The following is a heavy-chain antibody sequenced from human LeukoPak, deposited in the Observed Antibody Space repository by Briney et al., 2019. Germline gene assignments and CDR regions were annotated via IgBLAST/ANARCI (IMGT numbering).Heavy chain of an antibody. J-gene: IGHJ4*02. CDR1: GGSITSGDYY. Sequence: PSETLSLTCTVSGGSITSGDYYWAWVRQPPGKGLEWIGSINYRGATYYNPSLKSRVTASVDTSKNQFSLNLSSVTAADTAVYYCARGTWSSSIDYWGQGTLVTVSS. V-gene: IGHV4-39*02. CDR3: ARGTWSSSIDY. CDR2: INYRGAT. D-gene: IGHD6-6*01.